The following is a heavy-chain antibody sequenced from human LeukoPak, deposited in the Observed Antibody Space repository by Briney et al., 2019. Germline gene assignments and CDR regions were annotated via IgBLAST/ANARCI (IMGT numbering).Heavy chain of an antibody. J-gene: IGHJ3*02. CDR2: ISYDGSNK. V-gene: IGHV3-30-3*01. D-gene: IGHD6-13*01. Sequence: HPGGSLRLSCAASGFTFSSYAMHWVRQAPGKGLEWVAVISYDGSNKYYADSVKGRFTISRDNSKNTLYLQMNSLRAEDTAVYYCARDDRSPGIAMGSSWRRPRVHDAFDIWGQGTMVTLSS. CDR1: GFTFSSYA. CDR3: ARDDRSPGIAMGSSWRRPRVHDAFDI.